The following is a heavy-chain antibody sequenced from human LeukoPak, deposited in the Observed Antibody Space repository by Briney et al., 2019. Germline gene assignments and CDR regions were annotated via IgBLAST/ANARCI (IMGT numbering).Heavy chain of an antibody. J-gene: IGHJ3*02. CDR2: INPTGGST. Sequence: ASVKVSCKASGYIFTNYWIQWVRQAPGQGLDWMGMINPTGGSTTYAQKFQGRVTMTRDTSTSTVYMELSSLRSEDTAVYYCARLGPDDALDTWGQGTMVTVSS. V-gene: IGHV1-46*01. CDR1: GYIFTNYW. D-gene: IGHD1-26*01. CDR3: ARLGPDDALDT.